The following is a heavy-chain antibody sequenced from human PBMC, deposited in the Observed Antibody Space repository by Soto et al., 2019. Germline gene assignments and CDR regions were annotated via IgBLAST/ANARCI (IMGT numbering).Heavy chain of an antibody. V-gene: IGHV4-34*01. D-gene: IGHD6-13*01. Sequence: SETLSLTCAVYGGSFSGYYWSWIRQPPGKGLEWIGEINHSGSTNYNPSLKSRVTISVDTSKNQFSLKLSSVTAADTAVYYCAIWYSSSWYRSHYFDYWGQGTLVTVSS. J-gene: IGHJ4*02. CDR3: AIWYSSSWYRSHYFDY. CDR2: INHSGST. CDR1: GGSFSGYY.